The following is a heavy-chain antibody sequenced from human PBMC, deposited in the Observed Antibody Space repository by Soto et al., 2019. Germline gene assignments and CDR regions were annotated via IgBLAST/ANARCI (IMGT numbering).Heavy chain of an antibody. Sequence: QVQLVQSGAEVKKPGSSVKVSCKSSGGTFSNYGFSWVRQAPGQGLECMGVIVPIFGAEHPQKFQGRVTITAHESTNTVFLELRGLRSEDTAVYYCARGGSVYEGCGYYQAHVWGQGTTVTVSS. CDR2: IVPIFGA. J-gene: IGHJ6*02. V-gene: IGHV1-69*12. CDR3: ARGGSVYEGCGYYQAHV. CDR1: GGTFSNYG. D-gene: IGHD3-22*01.